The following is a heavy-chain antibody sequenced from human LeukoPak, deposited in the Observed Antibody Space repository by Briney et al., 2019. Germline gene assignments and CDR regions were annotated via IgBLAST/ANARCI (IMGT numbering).Heavy chain of an antibody. CDR1: GFTFNDHA. CDR2: INWNSDKI. CDR3: ARASYYYDTTGLGAVDI. D-gene: IGHD3-22*01. J-gene: IGHJ3*02. Sequence: GGSLRLSCAASGFTFNDHAMYWVRQPPGKGLEWVSGINWNSDKIGYADSVKSRFTISRDDAKNSLFLQMNSLRAEDTALYYCARASYYYDTTGLGAVDIWGQGTRVTVSS. V-gene: IGHV3-9*01.